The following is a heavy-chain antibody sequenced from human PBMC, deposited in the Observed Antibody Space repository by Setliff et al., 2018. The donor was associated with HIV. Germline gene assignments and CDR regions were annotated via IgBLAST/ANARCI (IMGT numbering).Heavy chain of an antibody. CDR1: GGSITSGSYY. CDR3: ARHSDIAARRTYLDY. Sequence: PSETLSLTCTVSGGSITSGSYYWSWIRQPAGKGLEWIGRIYSNGRTTHNPSLKSRVTISVDTSKNQFSLKLSSVTAADTAVYYCARHSDIAARRTYLDYWGQGTLVTVSS. V-gene: IGHV4-61*02. CDR2: IYSNGRT. D-gene: IGHD6-6*01. J-gene: IGHJ4*02.